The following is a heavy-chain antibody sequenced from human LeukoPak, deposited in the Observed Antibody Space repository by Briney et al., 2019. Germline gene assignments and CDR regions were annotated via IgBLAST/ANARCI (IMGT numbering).Heavy chain of an antibody. V-gene: IGHV3-53*01. Sequence: GGSLRLSCAASGFSVSNSYMYWVRQAPGKGLEWVSFFYKGDSTYYAESVRGRFTISRDNSKNTLYLLMNSLIPEDTAVYYCAREVVSSPSYFDSCGERTLVTVSS. J-gene: IGHJ4*02. CDR2: FYKGDST. CDR3: AREVVSSPSYFDS. D-gene: IGHD2-15*01. CDR1: GFSVSNSY.